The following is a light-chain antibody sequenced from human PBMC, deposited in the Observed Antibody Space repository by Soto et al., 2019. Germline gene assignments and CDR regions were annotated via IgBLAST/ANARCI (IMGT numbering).Light chain of an antibody. CDR2: DTS. Sequence: DIVLTQAPATLAVSPGGGDPLPCRASQGIGDTLAWYQQKPGQTTRLLIYDTSIRATGVPDRVSGSRSGAEFTLTISSLQSEDFAVYYGQHYVNWPLTFGGGTKVDIK. CDR1: QGIGDT. CDR3: QHYVNWPLT. V-gene: IGKV3-15*01. J-gene: IGKJ4*01.